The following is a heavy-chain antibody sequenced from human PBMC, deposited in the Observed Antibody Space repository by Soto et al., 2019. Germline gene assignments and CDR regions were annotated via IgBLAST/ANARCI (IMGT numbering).Heavy chain of an antibody. CDR2: TNHIGRT. CDR3: AKDRWRFPGIAVAGMVY. V-gene: IGHV4-34*01. J-gene: IGHJ4*02. Sequence: PSETMSLTCVIDGGSGSFSGDYSSWIRQPPGKGLEWIGETNHIGRTNYNPSLKSRVSISVDTSKNQFSLNLSSVTGADTAVYYCAKDRWRFPGIAVAGMVYWGQGTLVTVSS. D-gene: IGHD6-19*01. CDR1: GGSGSFSGDY.